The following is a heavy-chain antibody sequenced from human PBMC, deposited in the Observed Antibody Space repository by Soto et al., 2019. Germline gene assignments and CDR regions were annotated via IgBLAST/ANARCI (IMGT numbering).Heavy chain of an antibody. D-gene: IGHD6-6*01. CDR3: ARENFAARPYNWSDP. CDR2: TYYRSKWYN. J-gene: IGHJ5*02. Sequence: SPTLSLTCAISGDSVSSNSAAWNWIRQSPSRGLEWLGRTYYRSKWYNDYAVSVKSRITINPDTAKNQFSLQLNSVTPEDTAVYYCARENFAARPYNWSDPWGQGTLVTVSS. V-gene: IGHV6-1*01. CDR1: GDSVSSNSAA.